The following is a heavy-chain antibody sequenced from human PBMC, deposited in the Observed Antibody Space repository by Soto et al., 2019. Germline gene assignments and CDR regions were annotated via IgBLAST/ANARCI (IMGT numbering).Heavy chain of an antibody. CDR2: IYYSGST. V-gene: IGHV4-61*08. J-gene: IGHJ4*02. CDR1: GGSISSGGYY. D-gene: IGHD2-15*01. CDR3: AGTRGYCSGGSCPTVVDY. Sequence: PSETLSLTCTVSGGSISSGGYYWNWIRQHPGKGLEWIGYIYYSGSTNYNPSLKSRVTISVDTSKNQFSLKLSSVTAADTAVYYCAGTRGYCSGGSCPTVVDYWGQGTLVTVSS.